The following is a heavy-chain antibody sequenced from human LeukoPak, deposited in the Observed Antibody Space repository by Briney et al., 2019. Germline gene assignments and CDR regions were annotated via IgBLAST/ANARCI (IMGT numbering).Heavy chain of an antibody. CDR3: ARDKGLFCSGGSCHYYYYYYGMDV. D-gene: IGHD2-15*01. CDR1: GFTFSSDA. Sequence: GGSLRLSCAASGFTFSSDAMSWVRQAPGKGLEWVSAISGSGGGTYYADSVKGRFTISRDNSKNTLYLQMNSLRAEDTAAYYCARDKGLFCSGGSCHYYYYYYGMDVWGQGTTVTVSS. V-gene: IGHV3-23*01. J-gene: IGHJ6*02. CDR2: ISGSGGGT.